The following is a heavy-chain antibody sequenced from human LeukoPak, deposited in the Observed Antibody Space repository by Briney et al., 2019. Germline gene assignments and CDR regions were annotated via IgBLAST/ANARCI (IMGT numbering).Heavy chain of an antibody. CDR3: TTDGGITIRPLFDF. CDR1: GITFTSAW. D-gene: IGHD1-14*01. J-gene: IGHJ4*02. CDR2: IKSETDGGTT. V-gene: IGHV3-15*01. Sequence: RPGRSLRPSCAASGITFTSAWMGCARQAPGKGLEWVGCIKSETDGGTTDYAAPVRGRFTISTDDSKITSYLQMNNLKIEDTAVYYCTTDGGITIRPLFDFWGQGTLVTVSS.